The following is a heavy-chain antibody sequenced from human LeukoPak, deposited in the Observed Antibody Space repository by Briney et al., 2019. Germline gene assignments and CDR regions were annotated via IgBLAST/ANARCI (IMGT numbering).Heavy chain of an antibody. CDR3: ATAKSRRTYYDILRWFDP. J-gene: IGHJ5*02. V-gene: IGHV1-24*01. CDR2: FDPEDGET. D-gene: IGHD3-9*01. CDR1: GYTLTELS. Sequence: GASVKVSCKVSGYTLTELSMHWVRQAPGKGLEWMGGFDPEDGETIYAQKFQGRVTMTEDTSTDTAYMELSSLRSEDTAVYYCATAKSRRTYYDILRWFDPWGQGTLVTVSS.